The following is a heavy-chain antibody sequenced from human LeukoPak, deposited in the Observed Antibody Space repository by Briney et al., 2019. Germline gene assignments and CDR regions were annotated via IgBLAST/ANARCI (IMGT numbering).Heavy chain of an antibody. J-gene: IGHJ4*02. CDR3: ARDGYCSSGSCHPFDY. Sequence: GGSLRLSCAASGFTFSSYGMSWVRQAPGKGLEWVSAISGSGDSTYYADSVKGRFTISRDNSKNTLYLQMNSLRVEDTAVYYCARDGYCSSGSCHPFDYWGQGTLVTVSS. CDR2: ISGSGDST. CDR1: GFTFSSYG. V-gene: IGHV3-23*01. D-gene: IGHD2-15*01.